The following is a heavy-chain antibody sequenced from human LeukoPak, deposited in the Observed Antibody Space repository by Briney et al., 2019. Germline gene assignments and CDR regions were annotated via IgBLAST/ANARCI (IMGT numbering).Heavy chain of an antibody. V-gene: IGHV3-23*01. CDR1: GFTFSSYA. CDR2: ISGSGVAT. J-gene: IGHJ4*02. Sequence: GGSLRLSCAASGFTFSSYAVSWVRQAPGKGLEWVSSISGSGVATYSADSVKGRFTISRDNSKNTLYLQMNSLRAEDTAVYYCAKDWGYSSSQGYYFDYWGQGTLVTISS. D-gene: IGHD6-13*01. CDR3: AKDWGYSSSQGYYFDY.